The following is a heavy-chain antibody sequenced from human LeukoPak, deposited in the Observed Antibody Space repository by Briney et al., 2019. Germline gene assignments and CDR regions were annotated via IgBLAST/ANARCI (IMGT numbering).Heavy chain of an antibody. Sequence: SETLSLTCTVSGGSISSYYWSWIRQPPGGGLEWIGYIYYSGSTNYNPSLKRRVAISLDTSKSQFSLKLRSVTAADTAVYYCARSGLDSRYYFGMDVWGQGTTVTVSS. CDR3: ARSGLDSRYYFGMDV. J-gene: IGHJ6*02. CDR1: GGSISSYY. CDR2: IYYSGST. V-gene: IGHV4-59*01. D-gene: IGHD5-12*01.